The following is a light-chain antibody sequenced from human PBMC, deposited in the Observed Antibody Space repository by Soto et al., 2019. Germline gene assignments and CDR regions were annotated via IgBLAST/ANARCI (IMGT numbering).Light chain of an antibody. CDR3: QSYDSSTLV. Sequence: NFMLTQPHSVSESPGKTVTISCTRSSGSIAINYVQWYQQRPGSSPTTVIYEDNQRPSGVPDRFSGSIDSSSNSASLTISGLKTEDEADYYCQSYDSSTLVFGGGTKVTVL. CDR2: EDN. V-gene: IGLV6-57*01. CDR1: SGSIAINY. J-gene: IGLJ3*02.